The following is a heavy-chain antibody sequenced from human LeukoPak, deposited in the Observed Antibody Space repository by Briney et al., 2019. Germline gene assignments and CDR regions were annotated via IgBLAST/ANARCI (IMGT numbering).Heavy chain of an antibody. CDR3: AKDRRAVVVPAAGFDY. CDR1: GFTFSSYS. D-gene: IGHD2-2*01. V-gene: IGHV3-48*01. J-gene: IGHJ4*02. CDR2: ISSSSSTI. Sequence: PGGSLRLSCAASGFTFSSYSMNWVRQAPGKGLEWVSYISSSSSTIYYADSVKGRFTISRDNSKNTLYLQMNSLRAEDTAVYYCAKDRRAVVVPAAGFDYWGQGTLVTVSS.